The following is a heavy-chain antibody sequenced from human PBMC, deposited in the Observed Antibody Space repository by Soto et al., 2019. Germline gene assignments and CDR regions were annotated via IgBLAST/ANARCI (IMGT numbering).Heavy chain of an antibody. CDR1: GGSVSTYW. V-gene: IGHV4-59*02. J-gene: IGHJ5*02. CDR3: ARAHVEMATITDNWFDP. Sequence: PSETLSLTCTVSGGSVSTYWWSWIRQPPGKGLEWIGYIYNTGSTNYNPSLKSRVTISVDTSKNQFSLKLSSVTAADTAVYYCARAHVEMATITDNWFDPWGQGTLVTVSS. CDR2: IYNTGST. D-gene: IGHD5-12*01.